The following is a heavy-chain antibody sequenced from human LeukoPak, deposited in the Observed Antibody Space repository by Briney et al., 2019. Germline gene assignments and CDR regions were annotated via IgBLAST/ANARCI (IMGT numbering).Heavy chain of an antibody. CDR3: AREGFHGRELFPTFDY. CDR2: INPNSGGT. J-gene: IGHJ4*02. V-gene: IGHV1-2*02. Sequence: ASVTVSFTASGYTFTVYYMHWVRQAPGQGLEWMGWINPNSGGTNYAQKFQGRVTMTRDTSTCTVYMELSSLRSEDTAVYYCAREGFHGRELFPTFDYWGQGTLVTVSP. D-gene: IGHD3-10*01. CDR1: GYTFTVYY.